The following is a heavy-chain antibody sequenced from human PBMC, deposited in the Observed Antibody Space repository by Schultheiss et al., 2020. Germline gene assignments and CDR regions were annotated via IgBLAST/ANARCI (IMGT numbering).Heavy chain of an antibody. J-gene: IGHJ4*02. CDR1: GFTFSSYS. V-gene: IGHV3-21*01. CDR2: ISSSSSYI. Sequence: GGSLRLSCAASGFTFSSYSMNWVRQAPGKGLEWVSSISSSSSYIYYADSVKGRFTISRDNAKNSLYLQMNSLRAEDTAVYYCARDGGSGYDYLDYWGQGTLVTVSS. CDR3: ARDGGSGYDYLDY. D-gene: IGHD5-12*01.